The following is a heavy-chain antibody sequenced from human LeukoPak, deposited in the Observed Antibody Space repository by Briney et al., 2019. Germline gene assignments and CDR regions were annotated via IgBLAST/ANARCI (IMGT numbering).Heavy chain of an antibody. CDR3: ARVNYGSATKEDY. CDR2: IYYSGSA. J-gene: IGHJ4*02. Sequence: SETLSLTCTVSGGSISSGGYYWSWVRQHPGKGLEWIGYIYYSGSAYYNPSLKSRVTISVDTSENQFSLKLSSVTAADTAVYYCARVNYGSATKEDYWGQGTLVTVSS. V-gene: IGHV4-31*03. CDR1: GGSISSGGYY. D-gene: IGHD3-10*01.